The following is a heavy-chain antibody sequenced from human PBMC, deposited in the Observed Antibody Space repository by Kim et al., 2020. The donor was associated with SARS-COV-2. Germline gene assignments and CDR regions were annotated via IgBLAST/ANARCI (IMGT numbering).Heavy chain of an antibody. CDR1: GFTFNSYG. Sequence: GGSLRLSCAASGFTFNSYGMHWVRQAPGKGLEWVAVISYDGTNKYYADSVKGRFTISRDNSKNSLYLQMSSLRADDTAVYYCAECLGGSWYFDLWGRVTLVTVSS. CDR2: ISYDGTNK. J-gene: IGHJ2*01. V-gene: IGHV3-30*03. D-gene: IGHD2-15*01. CDR3: AECLGGSWYFDL.